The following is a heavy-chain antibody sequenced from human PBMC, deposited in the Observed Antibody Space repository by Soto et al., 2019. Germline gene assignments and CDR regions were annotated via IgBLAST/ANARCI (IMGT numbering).Heavy chain of an antibody. V-gene: IGHV1-69*02. CDR1: GGTFSSYT. CDR2: IIPILGIA. Sequence: QVQLVQSGAEVKKPGSSVKVSCKASGGTFSSYTISWVRQAPGQGLEWMGRIIPILGIANYAQKFQGRVTITADKSTSTAYMELSSLRSEDMAVYYCARSPKPSQLLGYWYFDLWGRGTLVTVSS. J-gene: IGHJ2*01. D-gene: IGHD2-2*01. CDR3: ARSPKPSQLLGYWYFDL.